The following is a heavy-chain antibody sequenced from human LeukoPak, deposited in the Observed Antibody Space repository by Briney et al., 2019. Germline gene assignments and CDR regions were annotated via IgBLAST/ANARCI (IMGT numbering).Heavy chain of an antibody. CDR1: GGSISSYY. CDR3: ARTTMVRGTYYMDV. CDR2: IYYSEYT. D-gene: IGHD3-10*01. J-gene: IGHJ6*03. V-gene: IGHV4-59*01. Sequence: SETLSLTCTVSGGSISSYYWSWIRQPPGKGLEWIGYIYYSEYTNYNPSLKSRVTISVDTSKNQFSLKLSSVTAADAAVYYCARTTMVRGTYYMDVWGKGTRVTISS.